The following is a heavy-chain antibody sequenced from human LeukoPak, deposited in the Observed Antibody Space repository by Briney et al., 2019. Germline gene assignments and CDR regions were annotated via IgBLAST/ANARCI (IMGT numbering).Heavy chain of an antibody. CDR3: ARAQPPYHGRLDS. Sequence: GGSLRLACAASGFTFSSYDMHWVRQATGKGLEWVSGIGIAGDTHYPDSVRGRFTIFRENAKNSLYLLMNSLRAEDTAVYYCARAQPPYHGRLDSWGQGILVTVSS. J-gene: IGHJ5*01. V-gene: IGHV3-13*01. D-gene: IGHD3-16*01. CDR2: IGIAGDT. CDR1: GFTFSSYD.